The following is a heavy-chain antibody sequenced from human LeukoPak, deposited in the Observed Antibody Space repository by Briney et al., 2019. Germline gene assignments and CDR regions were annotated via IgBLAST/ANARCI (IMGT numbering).Heavy chain of an antibody. Sequence: SETLSLTCTVSGGSISSYYWSWIRQPPGKGLEWIGEINHSGSTNYNPSLKSRVTISVDTSKNQFSLKLSSVTAADTAVYNCARGAPPRYFDLWGRGTLVTVSS. V-gene: IGHV4-34*01. CDR2: INHSGST. J-gene: IGHJ2*01. CDR1: GGSISSYY. CDR3: ARGAPPRYFDL.